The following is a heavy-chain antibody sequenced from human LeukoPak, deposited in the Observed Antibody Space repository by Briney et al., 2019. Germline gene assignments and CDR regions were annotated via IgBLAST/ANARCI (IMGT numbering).Heavy chain of an antibody. CDR3: ARDLRELYSTSYYFDY. D-gene: IGHD2-2*01. CDR2: IKQDGSEK. CDR1: GFTFSTYW. J-gene: IGHJ4*02. Sequence: GGSLRLSCAASGFTFSTYWMSWVRQAPGKGLEWVANIKQDGSEKYYVDSVKGRFTISRDNAKNSLYLQMNSLRAEDTAVYYCARDLRELYSTSYYFDYWGQGTLVTVSS. V-gene: IGHV3-7*01.